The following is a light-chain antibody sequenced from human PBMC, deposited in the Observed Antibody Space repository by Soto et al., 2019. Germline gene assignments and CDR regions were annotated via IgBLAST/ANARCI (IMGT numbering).Light chain of an antibody. V-gene: IGLV1-40*01. Sequence: QSALTQPPSVSRAPGQRVTISCTGSSSNIGAGYDVHWYQQFPGTAPKLLIYGNNNRPSGVPDRFSGSKSGTSASLAITGLQAEDEAEYYCQSYDSSLSKVFGGGTKLTVL. CDR3: QSYDSSLSKV. CDR2: GNN. J-gene: IGLJ2*01. CDR1: SSNIGAGYD.